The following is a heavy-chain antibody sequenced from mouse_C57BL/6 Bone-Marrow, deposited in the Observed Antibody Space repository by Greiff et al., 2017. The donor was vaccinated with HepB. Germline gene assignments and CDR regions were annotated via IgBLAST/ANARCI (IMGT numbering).Heavy chain of an antibody. V-gene: IGHV1-81*01. D-gene: IGHD1-1*01. CDR3: ARGDYYGTLDY. CDR1: GYTFTSYG. CDR2: IYPRSGNT. Sequence: QVQLQQSGAELARPGASVKLSCKASGYTFTSYGISWVKQRTGQGLEWIGEIYPRSGNTYYNEKFKGKATLTADKSSSTEYMELRSMTSEYSAVYFCARGDYYGTLDYWGQGTTLSVSS. J-gene: IGHJ2*01.